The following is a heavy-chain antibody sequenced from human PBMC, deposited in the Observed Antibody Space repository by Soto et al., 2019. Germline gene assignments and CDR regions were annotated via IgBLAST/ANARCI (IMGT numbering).Heavy chain of an antibody. CDR2: IYPRDSDI. V-gene: IGHV5-51*01. CDR3: ARNQASLPGLSYQYFAMDV. D-gene: IGHD2-2*01. J-gene: IGHJ6*02. Sequence: PGESLKISCKGSGYSFTSYWIAWVRQMPDKGLEWMGVIYPRDSDIRYNPSFQGQVTISVDKSINTAYLQWNSLKASDTAMYYCARNQASLPGLSYQYFAMDVWGQGTTVTVSS. CDR1: GYSFTSYW.